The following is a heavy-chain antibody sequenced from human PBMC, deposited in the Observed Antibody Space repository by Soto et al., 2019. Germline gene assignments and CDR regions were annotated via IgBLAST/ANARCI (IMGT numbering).Heavy chain of an antibody. Sequence: EVLLVESGGGLLKPGGSLRLSCAASGFSFRTTWMAWVRQAPGKGLEWVGRIKSKSAGETTDYADPVKGRFTISRDDSKDTVYLHMDSLETGDTAVYYCATGSPFSGSVFDYWGQGSLVTVPS. D-gene: IGHD1-26*01. CDR2: IKSKSAGETT. CDR1: GFSFRTTW. CDR3: ATGSPFSGSVFDY. J-gene: IGHJ4*02. V-gene: IGHV3-15*05.